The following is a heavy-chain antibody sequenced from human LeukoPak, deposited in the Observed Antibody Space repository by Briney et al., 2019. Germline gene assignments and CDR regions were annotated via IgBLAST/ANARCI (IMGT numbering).Heavy chain of an antibody. CDR3: AREIEHDAFDI. Sequence: GGSLRLSCAASGFTFSSYAMSWVRQAPGGKGLEWVSVIYSGGSTYYADSVKGRFTISRDNSKNTLYLQMNSLRAEDTAVYYCAREIEHDAFDIWGQGTMVTVSS. J-gene: IGHJ3*02. CDR1: GFTFSSYA. CDR2: IYSGGST. D-gene: IGHD1/OR15-1a*01. V-gene: IGHV3-66*01.